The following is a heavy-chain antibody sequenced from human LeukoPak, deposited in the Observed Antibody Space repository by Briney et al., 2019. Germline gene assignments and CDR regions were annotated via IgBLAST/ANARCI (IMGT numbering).Heavy chain of an antibody. V-gene: IGHV3-7*01. CDR1: GFPFSSYW. CDR3: ARDKEFPPDFDY. CDR2: IKQDGSEK. J-gene: IGHJ4*02. Sequence: GGSLRLSCAASGFPFSSYWMSWVRQAPGKGLEWVANIKQDGSEKYYVDSVKGRFTISRDNAKNSLYLQMNSLRAEDTAVYYCARDKEFPPDFDYWGQGTLVTVSS. D-gene: IGHD2-21*01.